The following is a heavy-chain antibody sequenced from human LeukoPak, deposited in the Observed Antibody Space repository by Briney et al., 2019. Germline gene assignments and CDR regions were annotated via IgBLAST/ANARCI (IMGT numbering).Heavy chain of an antibody. CDR1: GFTFSSYA. V-gene: IGHV3-30-3*01. CDR2: ISYDGSNK. J-gene: IGHJ5*02. Sequence: GGSLRLSCAASGFTFSSYAMHWVRQAPGKGLEWVAVISYDGSNKYYADSVKGRFTISRDNSKNTLYLQMNSLRAEDTAVYYCAREPPARGFDPWGQGTLVTVSS. CDR3: AREPPARGFDP.